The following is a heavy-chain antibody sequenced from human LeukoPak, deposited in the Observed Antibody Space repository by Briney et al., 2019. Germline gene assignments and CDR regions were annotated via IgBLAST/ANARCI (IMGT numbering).Heavy chain of an antibody. CDR1: GYTFTSYD. CDR3: ARGGITIFGVVRHGPDDY. CDR2: MNPNSGNT. V-gene: IGHV1-8*03. J-gene: IGHJ4*02. Sequence: GASVKVSCKASGYTFTSYDINWVRQATGQGLEWMGWMNPNSGNTGYAQKFQGRVTITRNTSISTAYMELSSLRSEDTAVYYCARGGITIFGVVRHGPDDYWGQGTLVTVSS. D-gene: IGHD3-3*01.